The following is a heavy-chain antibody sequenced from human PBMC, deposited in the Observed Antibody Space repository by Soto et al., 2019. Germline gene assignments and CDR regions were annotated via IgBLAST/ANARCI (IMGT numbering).Heavy chain of an antibody. CDR1: GYTFTSYA. D-gene: IGHD1-26*01. V-gene: IGHV1-3*05. Sequence: QVQLVQSGAEEKKPGASVKVSCKASGYTFTSYAMHWVRQAPGQRLEWMGWINAGNGNTKYSQKFQGRVTITRDTTASTAYMELSSLRSEDTAVYYCASGELDYYYYGMDVWGQGTTVTVSS. J-gene: IGHJ6*02. CDR2: INAGNGNT. CDR3: ASGELDYYYYGMDV.